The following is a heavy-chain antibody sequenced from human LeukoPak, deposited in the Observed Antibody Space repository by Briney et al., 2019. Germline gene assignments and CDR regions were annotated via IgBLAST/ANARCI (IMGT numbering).Heavy chain of an antibody. Sequence: PGGSLRLSCAASGFTFSSYAMHWVRQAPGKGLEWVAVISYDGSNKYYADSVKGRFTISRDNSKNTLYLQMNSLRAEDTAVYYCAGVAGHPDYWGQGTLVTVSS. J-gene: IGHJ4*02. CDR2: ISYDGSNK. D-gene: IGHD6-19*01. CDR3: AGVAGHPDY. CDR1: GFTFSSYA. V-gene: IGHV3-30-3*01.